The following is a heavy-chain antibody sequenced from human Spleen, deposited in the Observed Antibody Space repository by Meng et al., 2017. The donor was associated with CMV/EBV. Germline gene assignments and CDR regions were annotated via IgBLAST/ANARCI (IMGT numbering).Heavy chain of an antibody. CDR1: AYSFSNYG. V-gene: IGHV1-18*01. J-gene: IGHJ4*02. CDR3: ARDGGSRGVYFDS. CDR2: ISAYNGNT. D-gene: IGHD1-26*01. Sequence: ASVKVSCKASAYSFSNYGVSWVRQAPGQGLEWMGWISAYNGNTNYAQKFQGRVTMTTDKSTTTAYMELTGLRSDDTAIYYCARDGGSRGVYFDSWGQGTLVTVSS.